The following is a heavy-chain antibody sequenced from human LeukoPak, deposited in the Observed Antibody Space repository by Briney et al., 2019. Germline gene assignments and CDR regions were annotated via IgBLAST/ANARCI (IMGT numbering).Heavy chain of an antibody. V-gene: IGHV1-18*01. CDR3: ARVMVRGGYYYYMDV. J-gene: IGHJ6*03. Sequence: ASVKVSCKASGYTFTSYGISWVRQAPGQGLEWMGWISAYNGNTNYAQKLQGRVTMTTDTSTSTAYMELRSLRSDDTAVYYCARVMVRGGYYYYMDVWGKGTTVTISS. D-gene: IGHD3-10*01. CDR1: GYTFTSYG. CDR2: ISAYNGNT.